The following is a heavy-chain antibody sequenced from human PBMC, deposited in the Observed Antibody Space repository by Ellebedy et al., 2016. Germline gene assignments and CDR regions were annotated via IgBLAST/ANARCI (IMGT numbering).Heavy chain of an antibody. V-gene: IGHV3-7*01. Sequence: GGSLRLSCAASGFTFSSYWMSWVRQAPGKGLEWVANIKQDGSNKYYADSVKGRFTISRDNSKNTLYLQMNSLRAEDTAVYYCARDQEYCSSTSCYAGIDWYFDLWGRGTLVTVSS. D-gene: IGHD2-2*01. CDR1: GFTFSSYW. J-gene: IGHJ2*01. CDR3: ARDQEYCSSTSCYAGIDWYFDL. CDR2: IKQDGSNK.